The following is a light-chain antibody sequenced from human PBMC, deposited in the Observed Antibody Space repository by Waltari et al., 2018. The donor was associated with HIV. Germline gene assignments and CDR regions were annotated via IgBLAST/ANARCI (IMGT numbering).Light chain of an antibody. Sequence: QSALTHPASVSGSPGQSITISCTGPSSDVGGYNYVSWYQQHPGKAPKLMIYEVSNRPSGVSNRFSGSKSGNTASLTISGLQAEDEADYCCSSYTSSSSVVFGGGTKLTVL. CDR2: EVS. CDR1: SSDVGGYNY. V-gene: IGLV2-14*01. CDR3: SSYTSSSSVV. J-gene: IGLJ2*01.